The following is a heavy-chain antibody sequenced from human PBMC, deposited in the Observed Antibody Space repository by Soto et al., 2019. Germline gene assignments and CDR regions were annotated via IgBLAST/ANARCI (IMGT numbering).Heavy chain of an antibody. Sequence: EVQLVESGGGLVQPGGSLRLSCAASGFSFSNSWMYWVRQAPGKGLVWVSRINEDGSMTSHADSVRGRFTISKDNAKNSLYLQMNSLRGADTAVYYCVTGFRWGQGTLVTVSS. CDR1: GFSFSNSW. V-gene: IGHV3-74*01. CDR2: INEDGSMT. J-gene: IGHJ4*02. CDR3: VTGFR.